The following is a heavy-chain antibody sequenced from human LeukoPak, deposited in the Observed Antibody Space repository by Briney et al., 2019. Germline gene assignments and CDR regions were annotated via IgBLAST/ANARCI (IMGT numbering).Heavy chain of an antibody. CDR1: GYSFTSYW. Sequence: PGESLKISCKGSGYSFTSYWIGWVRQMPGKGLEWMGIIYPGDSDTRYSPSFQGQVTFSADKSISTAYLQWSSLKASDTAMYYCAREGGSVTVTTSVGFDYWGQGTLVTVSS. J-gene: IGHJ4*02. CDR3: AREGGSVTVTTSVGFDY. D-gene: IGHD4-17*01. CDR2: IYPGDSDT. V-gene: IGHV5-51*03.